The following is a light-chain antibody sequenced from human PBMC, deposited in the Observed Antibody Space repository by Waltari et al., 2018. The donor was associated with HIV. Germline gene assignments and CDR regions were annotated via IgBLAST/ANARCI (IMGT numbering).Light chain of an antibody. CDR3: QQYDSISSVT. V-gene: IGKV4-1*01. CDR2: WAA. J-gene: IGKJ2*01. CDR1: QSVLYTSNNKNY. Sequence: DIVMTQSPDSLVVSLGERATINCKSSQSVLYTSNNKNYLAWFQQKPGQPPKLVIFWAATRESGVPDRCTGGGSGTDFTLTISSLQAEDVAVYDCQQYDSISSVTFGQGTKLEIK.